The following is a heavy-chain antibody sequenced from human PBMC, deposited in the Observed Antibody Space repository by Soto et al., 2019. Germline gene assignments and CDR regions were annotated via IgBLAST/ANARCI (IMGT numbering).Heavy chain of an antibody. J-gene: IGHJ5*02. CDR2: IIPIFGTA. Sequence: SVKVSCKASGGTFSSYAISWVRQAPGQGLEWMGGIIPIFGTANYAQKFQGRATITADESTSTAYMELSSLRSEDTAVYYCAREGYYDSSGYFSWFDPWGQGTLVTVS. V-gene: IGHV1-69*13. CDR3: AREGYYDSSGYFSWFDP. CDR1: GGTFSSYA. D-gene: IGHD3-22*01.